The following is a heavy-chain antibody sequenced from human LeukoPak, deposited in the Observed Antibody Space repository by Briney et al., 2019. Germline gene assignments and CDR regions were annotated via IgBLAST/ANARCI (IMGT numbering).Heavy chain of an antibody. Sequence: SETLPLTCTVSGGSISSYYWSWIRQPPGKGLEWIGYIYYSGSTNYNPSLKSRVTISVDTSKNQFSLKLSSVTAADTAVYYCAREEAVAGRRWFDPWGQGTLVTVSS. CDR2: IYYSGST. CDR1: GGSISSYY. J-gene: IGHJ5*02. D-gene: IGHD6-19*01. CDR3: AREEAVAGRRWFDP. V-gene: IGHV4-59*01.